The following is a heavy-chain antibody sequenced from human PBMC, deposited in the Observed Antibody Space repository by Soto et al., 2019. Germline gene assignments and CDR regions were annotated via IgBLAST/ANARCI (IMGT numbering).Heavy chain of an antibody. CDR1: AFTFRNYA. D-gene: IGHD6-19*01. V-gene: IGHV3-23*01. J-gene: IGHJ4*02. CDR3: AKGGSGWYPFDY. CDR2: ISGGGLNT. Sequence: EVQLLESGGDLVQPGGSLRLSCTASAFTFRNYAMTWVRQAPGKSLEWISSISGGGLNTHYADSVKGRFTVSRDDSKSPLYLQMANLTAGETAVYYCAKGGSGWYPFDYWGQGTLVTVSS.